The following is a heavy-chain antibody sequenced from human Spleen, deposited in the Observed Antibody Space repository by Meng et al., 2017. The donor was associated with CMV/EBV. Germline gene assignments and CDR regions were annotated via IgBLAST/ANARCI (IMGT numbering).Heavy chain of an antibody. Sequence: GGSLRLSCAASGFTLSTYAMHWLRQAPGKGPEWVALITYDGSNEQYADSVKGRFTISRDNSKNNLYLQLNSLRTEDTAIYYCARAELSMGHNVVVIDYYFDYWGQGTLVTVSS. CDR3: ARAELSMGHNVVVIDYYFDY. CDR1: GFTLSTYA. J-gene: IGHJ4*02. V-gene: IGHV3-30*04. CDR2: ITYDGSNE. D-gene: IGHD2-21*01.